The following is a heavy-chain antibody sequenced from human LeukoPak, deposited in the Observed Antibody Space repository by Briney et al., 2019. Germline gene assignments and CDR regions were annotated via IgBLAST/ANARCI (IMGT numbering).Heavy chain of an antibody. CDR1: GYTFTSYD. CDR2: MNPNSGNT. V-gene: IGHV1-8*01. J-gene: IGHJ4*02. CDR3: ARGGYDILTGYFNNDPVDY. Sequence: ASVKVSCKASGYTFTSYDINWVRQATGQGLEWMGWMNPNSGNTGYAQKFQGRVTMTRNTSISTACMELSSLRSEDTAVYYCARGGYDILTGYFNNDPVDYWGQGTLVTVSS. D-gene: IGHD3-9*01.